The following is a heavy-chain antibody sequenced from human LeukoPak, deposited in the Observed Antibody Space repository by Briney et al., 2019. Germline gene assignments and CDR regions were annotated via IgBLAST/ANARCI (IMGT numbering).Heavy chain of an antibody. V-gene: IGHV1-3*01. J-gene: IGHJ3*02. CDR3: ARVLAVAGTDDAFDI. CDR2: INAGNGNT. CDR1: GYTFTSYA. D-gene: IGHD6-19*01. Sequence: GASVKVSCKASGYTFTSYAMHWVRQAPGQRLEWMGWINAGNGNTKYSQKFQGRVTITRDTSASTAYMELSSLRSEDTAVYYCARVLAVAGTDDAFDIWGQGTMVTVSS.